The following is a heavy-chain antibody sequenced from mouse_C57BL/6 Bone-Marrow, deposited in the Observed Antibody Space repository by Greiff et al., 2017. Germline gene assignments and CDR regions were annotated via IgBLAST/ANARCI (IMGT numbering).Heavy chain of an antibody. D-gene: IGHD2-5*01. CDR2: IWTGGGT. V-gene: IGHV2-9-1*01. J-gene: IGHJ3*01. Sequence: VKLMESGPGLVAPSQSLSITCTVSGFSLTSYAISWVRQPPGKGLEWLGVIWTGGGTHYNSAPKSRLSISKDNSKSQVFLKMNRLQTDNTARYYCARNLRSYYSNYAYWGQGTLVTVSA. CDR3: ARNLRSYYSNYAY. CDR1: GFSLTSYA.